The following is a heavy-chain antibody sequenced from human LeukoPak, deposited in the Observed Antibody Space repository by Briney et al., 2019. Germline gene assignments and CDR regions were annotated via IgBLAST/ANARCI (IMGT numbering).Heavy chain of an antibody. CDR3: ARDVGASNFDY. J-gene: IGHJ4*02. V-gene: IGHV4-59*12. CDR1: GGSISSYY. D-gene: IGHD1-26*01. Sequence: SETLSLTCTVSGGSISSYYWSWIRQPPGKGLEWIGYIYYSGSTNYNPSLKSRVTISVDTSKNQFSLKLSSVTAADTAAYYCARDVGASNFDYWGQGILVTVSS. CDR2: IYYSGST.